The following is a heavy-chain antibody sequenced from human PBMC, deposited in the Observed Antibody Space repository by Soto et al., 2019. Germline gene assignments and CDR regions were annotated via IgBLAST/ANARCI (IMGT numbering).Heavy chain of an antibody. V-gene: IGHV2-5*01. CDR2: IYWNDDK. J-gene: IGHJ4*02. CDR1: GFSLSTSGVG. Sequence: QITLKESGPTLVKPTQTLTLTCTFSGFSLSTSGVGVGWIRQPPGKALEWLALIYWNDDKRYSPSLKSRLTITKATSKNQVVLTMTNMDPVDTATYYCAHRDYYGSGSYYSPFDYWGQGTLVTVSS. CDR3: AHRDYYGSGSYYSPFDY. D-gene: IGHD3-10*01.